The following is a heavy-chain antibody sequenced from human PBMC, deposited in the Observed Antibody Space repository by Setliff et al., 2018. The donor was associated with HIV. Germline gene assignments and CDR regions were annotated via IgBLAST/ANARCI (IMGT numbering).Heavy chain of an antibody. D-gene: IGHD6-13*01. CDR3: ARDRGAAGF. CDR1: RFTFSSYA. Sequence: GGSLRLSCAASRFTFSSYAMSWVRQAPGKGLEWVANIKEDGSEKNYVDSVKGRFTISRDNAKNSLYLQMNSLRAEDTAVYYCARDRGAAGFWGQGTLVTVSS. V-gene: IGHV3-7*03. CDR2: IKEDGSEK. J-gene: IGHJ4*02.